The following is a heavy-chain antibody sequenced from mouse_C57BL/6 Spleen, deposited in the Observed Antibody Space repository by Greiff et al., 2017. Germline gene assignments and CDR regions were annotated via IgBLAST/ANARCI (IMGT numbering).Heavy chain of an antibody. Sequence: EVQLVESGPELVKPGASVKIPCKASGYTFTDYNMDWVKQSHGKSLEWIGDINPNNGGTIYNQKFKGKATLTVDKSSSTAYMELRSLTSEDTAVYYCARQGGRTYWYFDVWGTGTTVTVSS. CDR2: INPNNGGT. J-gene: IGHJ1*03. CDR3: ARQGGRTYWYFDV. V-gene: IGHV1-18*01. CDR1: GYTFTDYN. D-gene: IGHD1-1*01.